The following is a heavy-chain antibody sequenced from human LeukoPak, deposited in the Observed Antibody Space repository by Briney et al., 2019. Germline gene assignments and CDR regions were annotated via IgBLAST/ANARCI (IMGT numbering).Heavy chain of an antibody. CDR3: AKGMITFGGVTHTNWFDP. CDR1: GFTFSSYA. CDR2: ISGSGGST. V-gene: IGHV3-23*01. J-gene: IGHJ5*02. Sequence: GGSLRLSCAASGFTFSSYAMSWVRQAPGKGLEWVSAISGSGGSTNYADSVKGRFTISRDNSKNTLYLQMNSLRAEDTAVYYCAKGMITFGGVTHTNWFDPWGQGTLVTVSS. D-gene: IGHD3-16*01.